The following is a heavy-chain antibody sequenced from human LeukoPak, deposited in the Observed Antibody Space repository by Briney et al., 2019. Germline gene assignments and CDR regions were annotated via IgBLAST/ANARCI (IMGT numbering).Heavy chain of an antibody. Sequence: GGSLRLSCAASGITFINYSMTWVRQAPGKGLEWVSAITGSGKFTDYADSVKGRFTISRDNSKNTLYLQMNSLRAEDTAIYYCAKRSAESSGYFDSWGQGTLVTVSS. CDR3: AKRSAESSGYFDS. J-gene: IGHJ4*02. CDR1: GITFINYS. CDR2: ITGSGKFT. V-gene: IGHV3-23*01. D-gene: IGHD6-19*01.